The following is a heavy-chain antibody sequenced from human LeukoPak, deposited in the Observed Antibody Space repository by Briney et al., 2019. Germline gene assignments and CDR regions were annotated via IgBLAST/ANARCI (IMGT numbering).Heavy chain of an antibody. CDR3: AKDIWSGSLHAFDI. Sequence: PGGSLRLSCAASGFTFDDYAMHWVRQAPGKGLEWVSGISWNSGSIGYADSVKGRFTISRDNAKNSLYLQMNSLRAEDTALYYCAKDIWSGSLHAFDIWGQGTMVTVSS. D-gene: IGHD3-10*01. CDR1: GFTFDDYA. CDR2: ISWNSGSI. V-gene: IGHV3-9*01. J-gene: IGHJ3*02.